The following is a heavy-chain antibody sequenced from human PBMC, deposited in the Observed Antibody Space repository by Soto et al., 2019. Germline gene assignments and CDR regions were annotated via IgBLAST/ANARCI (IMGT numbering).Heavy chain of an antibody. Sequence: PAQSLKISCQGSGYSFTNYLIVWLRQMPGKGLEWMGLIYPGDSDTRYSPSFQGQVTISADKSINTAYLQWSSLKPSDTAMYYCARRGAGRGHYYDGLDVWGQGTTVTVSS. CDR1: GYSFTNYL. V-gene: IGHV5-51*01. CDR3: ARRGAGRGHYYDGLDV. J-gene: IGHJ6*02. CDR2: IYPGDSDT. D-gene: IGHD6-19*01.